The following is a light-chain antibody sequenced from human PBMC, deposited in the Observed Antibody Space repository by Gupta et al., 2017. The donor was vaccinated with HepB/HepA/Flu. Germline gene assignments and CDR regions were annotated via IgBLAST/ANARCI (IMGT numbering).Light chain of an antibody. J-gene: IGKJ2*01. CDR2: DAS. Sequence: DIQMTQSPSSLSVSVGDRVTISCQASQDISNFLNWYQVKPGKAPKLLIYDASNLETGVPSRFSGSGSGTDFTFTISSLQPEEIATYFCQQYDSFVPSSFGQGTKLEIK. V-gene: IGKV1-33*01. CDR1: QDISNF. CDR3: QQYDSFVPSS.